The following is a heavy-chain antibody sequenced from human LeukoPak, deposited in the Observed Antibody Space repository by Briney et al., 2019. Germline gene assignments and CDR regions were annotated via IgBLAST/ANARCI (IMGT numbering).Heavy chain of an antibody. CDR1: GFTFSSYW. Sequence: PGGSLTLSCAASGFTFSSYWMHWVRQAPGKGLVWVSRINNDGNIINNADSVKGRFTISRGNAKNTLYLQMNSLRAEDTAVYYCARDTYSYGRTFDYWGHGTLVTVSS. J-gene: IGHJ4*01. CDR2: INNDGNII. CDR3: ARDTYSYGRTFDY. D-gene: IGHD5-18*01. V-gene: IGHV3-74*01.